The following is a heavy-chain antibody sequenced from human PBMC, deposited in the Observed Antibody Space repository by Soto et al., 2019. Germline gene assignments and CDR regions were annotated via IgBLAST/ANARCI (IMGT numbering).Heavy chain of an antibody. J-gene: IGHJ6*02. Sequence: QVQLVESGGGLVKPGGSLRLSCAASGFTFSDYYMSWIRQAPGKGLEWVSYISSSGSTIYYADSVKGRVTISRDNPKNTLYLQMNSLRAEDAAVYYCGRDRAKYWDCSGGSCYGYYYGMDVWGQGTTVTVSS. CDR3: GRDRAKYWDCSGGSCYGYYYGMDV. V-gene: IGHV3-11*01. CDR1: GFTFSDYY. CDR2: ISSSGSTI. D-gene: IGHD2-15*01.